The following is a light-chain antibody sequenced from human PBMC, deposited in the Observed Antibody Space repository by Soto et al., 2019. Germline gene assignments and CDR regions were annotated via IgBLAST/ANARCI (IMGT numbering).Light chain of an antibody. Sequence: DIVVTQSPATLSASPGERVTLSCRASQFVSSRLAWYQQRPGQVPRLLIYDTSTRAPVISARFSGSGSGTEFTLTICSLQSEDCAVYSCQEYIQWLPGMFCPGTTVDIK. J-gene: IGKJ1*01. CDR2: DTS. CDR1: QFVSSR. V-gene: IGKV3-15*01. CDR3: QEYIQWLPGM.